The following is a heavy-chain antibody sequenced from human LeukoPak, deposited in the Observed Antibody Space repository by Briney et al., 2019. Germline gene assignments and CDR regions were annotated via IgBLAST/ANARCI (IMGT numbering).Heavy chain of an antibody. CDR2: ISYDGSNK. J-gene: IGHJ3*02. CDR1: GFTFNNYD. Sequence: GRSLRLSCAASGFTFNNYDIHWVRQAPGKGLEWVAIISYDGSNKYYADSVKGRFTISRDNSRNTLYMQMNSLRAEDTAVYYCAREPQYYLDSSGYYPSDAFDIWGQGTMVTVSS. CDR3: AREPQYYLDSSGYYPSDAFDI. D-gene: IGHD3-22*01. V-gene: IGHV3-30*03.